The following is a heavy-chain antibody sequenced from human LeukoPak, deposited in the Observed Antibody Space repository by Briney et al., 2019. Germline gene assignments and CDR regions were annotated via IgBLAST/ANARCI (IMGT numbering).Heavy chain of an antibody. Sequence: GGSPRLSCAASGFTFSSYGMSWVRQVPGKGLEWVSSIGSSSESTYYADSVKGRFTISRDNSRNTLYLQMNSLRGEDTAVYYCAKITGGGMDVWGQGTTVTVSS. V-gene: IGHV3-23*01. D-gene: IGHD7-27*01. CDR3: AKITGGGMDV. CDR1: GFTFSSYG. J-gene: IGHJ6*02. CDR2: IGSSSEST.